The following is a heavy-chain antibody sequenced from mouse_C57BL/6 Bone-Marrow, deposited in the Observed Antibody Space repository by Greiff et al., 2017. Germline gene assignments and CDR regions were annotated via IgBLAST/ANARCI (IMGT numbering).Heavy chain of an antibody. CDR3: ARLGWLLHYFDY. D-gene: IGHD2-3*01. CDR2: INPNNGGT. CDR1: GYTFTDYY. J-gene: IGHJ2*01. Sequence: EVQLQQSGPELVKPGASVKISCKASGYTFTDYYMNWVKQSHGKSLEWIGDINPNNGGTSYNQKFKGKATLTVDKSSSTAYMELRSLTSEDSAVYYCARLGWLLHYFDYWGQGTTLTVSS. V-gene: IGHV1-26*01.